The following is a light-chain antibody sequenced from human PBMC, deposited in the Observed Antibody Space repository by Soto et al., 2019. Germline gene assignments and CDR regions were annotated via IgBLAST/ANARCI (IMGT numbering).Light chain of an antibody. V-gene: IGLV2-11*01. CDR2: DVS. Sequence: QSALTQPRSVSGSPGQSVTISCTGTSSDVGGYNYVSWYQQHPGKAPKLMIYDVSKRPSGVPDRFSGSKSGNTASLTISGLQAEDEADYYCCSYAGSYTGVFGTATKLTVL. CDR3: CSYAGSYTGV. J-gene: IGLJ1*01. CDR1: SSDVGGYNY.